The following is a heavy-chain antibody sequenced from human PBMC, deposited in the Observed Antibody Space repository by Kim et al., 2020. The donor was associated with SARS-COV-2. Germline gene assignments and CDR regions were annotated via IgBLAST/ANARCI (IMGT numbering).Heavy chain of an antibody. V-gene: IGHV3-23*01. CDR3: ARRPGGGYPFDY. J-gene: IGHJ4*02. Sequence: GGSLRISCAASGFTFSSYAMSWVRQAPGKGLEWVSAISGSGGSTYYADSVKGRFTISRDNSKNTLYLQMNTLRAEDTAVYYCARRPGGGYPFDYWGQGTLVTVSS. CDR1: GFTFSSYA. D-gene: IGHD1-26*01. CDR2: ISGSGGST.